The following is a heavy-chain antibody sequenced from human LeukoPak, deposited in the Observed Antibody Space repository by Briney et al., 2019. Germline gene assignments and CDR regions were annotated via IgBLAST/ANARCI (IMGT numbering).Heavy chain of an antibody. D-gene: IGHD5-24*01. J-gene: IGHJ4*02. CDR2: IYPYSGDT. V-gene: IGHV1-2*02. CDR1: GYTFTGYY. CDR3: ARGPLIGRDGYNSRNPPLV. Sequence: ASVTVSCTASGYTFTGYYIHWVRQAPGQGLEWMGWIYPYSGDTNYAQNFQGRVTMTRDTSISTAYMELSSLKSDDTAVYYCARGPLIGRDGYNSRNPPLVWGQGTLVTVSS.